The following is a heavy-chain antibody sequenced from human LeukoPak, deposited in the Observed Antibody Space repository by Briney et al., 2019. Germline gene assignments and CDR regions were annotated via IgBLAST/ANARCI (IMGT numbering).Heavy chain of an antibody. Sequence: ASVKVSCKASGYTFTGYYMHWVRQAPGQGLKWMGWINPNSGGTNYAQKFQGRVTMTRDTSISTAYMELSRLRSDDTAVYYCARDATTVTNYGMDVWGQGTTVTVSS. D-gene: IGHD4-17*01. CDR1: GYTFTGYY. V-gene: IGHV1-2*02. CDR2: INPNSGGT. CDR3: ARDATTVTNYGMDV. J-gene: IGHJ6*02.